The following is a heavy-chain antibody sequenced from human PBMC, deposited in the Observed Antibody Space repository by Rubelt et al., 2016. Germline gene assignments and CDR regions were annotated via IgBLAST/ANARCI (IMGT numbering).Heavy chain of an antibody. Sequence: QVTLRESGPALVKPTQTLTLTCTLSGFSLSTSGLCVSWLRQPPGKALEWLALIDWDDDNYYRTSLKTRLTISKDTSKNQVVLTMTNMETVDTATYYCARVLDSSGWPGFDYWGQGTLVTVSS. CDR3: ARVLDSSGWPGFDY. J-gene: IGHJ4*02. CDR1: GFSLSTSGLC. D-gene: IGHD6-19*01. V-gene: IGHV2-70*01. CDR2: IDWDDDN.